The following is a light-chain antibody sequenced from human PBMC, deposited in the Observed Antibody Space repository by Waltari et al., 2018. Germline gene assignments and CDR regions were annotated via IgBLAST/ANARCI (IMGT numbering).Light chain of an antibody. Sequence: QSVLTQPPSVSGDPGQRVTISCAGDSSNIGRNYVHWYQQFPGTAPKLLIYDNNRRPSGISDPLSGSRSGTSASLTITGLQSGDEADYFCGAWDGSLNIILFGGGTRLTV. V-gene: IGLV1-44*01. CDR1: SSNIGRNY. J-gene: IGLJ7*01. CDR3: GAWDGSLNIIL. CDR2: DNN.